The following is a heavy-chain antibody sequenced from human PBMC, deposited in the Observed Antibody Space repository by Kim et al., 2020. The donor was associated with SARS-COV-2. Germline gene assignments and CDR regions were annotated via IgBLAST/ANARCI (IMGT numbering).Heavy chain of an antibody. D-gene: IGHD6-13*01. Sequence: SETLSLTCTVSGGSISSSSYYWGWIRQPPGKGLEWIGSIYYSGSTYYNPSLKSRVTISVDTSKNQFSLKLSSVTAADTAVYYCARHPPNTAAAAGTGLVGMDVWGQGTTVTVSS. CDR3: ARHPPNTAAAAGTGLVGMDV. CDR1: GGSISSSSYY. J-gene: IGHJ6*02. CDR2: IYYSGST. V-gene: IGHV4-39*01.